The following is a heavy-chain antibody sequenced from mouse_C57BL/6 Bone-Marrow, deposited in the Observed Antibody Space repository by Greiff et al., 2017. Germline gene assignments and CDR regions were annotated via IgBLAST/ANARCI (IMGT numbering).Heavy chain of an antibody. CDR1: GYTFTSYW. CDR2: IEPNSGGT. V-gene: IGHV1-72*01. CDR3: AHGNYFDWYFAV. Sequence: QVQLQQPGAELVKPGASVKLSCKASGYTFTSYWMHWVKQRPGRGLEWIGRIEPNSGGTKYNEKFKSKDTLTVDKPSSTAYMQLSSLTSEDSAVYYYAHGNYFDWYFAVWGTGTTVTVSS. D-gene: IGHD2-1*01. J-gene: IGHJ1*03.